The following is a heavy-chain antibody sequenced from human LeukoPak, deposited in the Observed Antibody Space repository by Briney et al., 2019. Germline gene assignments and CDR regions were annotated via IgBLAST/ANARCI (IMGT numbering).Heavy chain of an antibody. V-gene: IGHV1-46*01. J-gene: IGHJ4*02. CDR3: ARAGMATIDFDY. CDR1: GYTFTSYY. CDR2: INPSGGST. Sequence: ASVKVSCKASGYTFTSYYMHWVRQAPGQGLEWMGIINPSGGSTSYAQKFRGRVTMTRDTSTSTVYMELSSLRSEDTAVYYCARAGMATIDFDYWGQGTLVTVSS. D-gene: IGHD5-24*01.